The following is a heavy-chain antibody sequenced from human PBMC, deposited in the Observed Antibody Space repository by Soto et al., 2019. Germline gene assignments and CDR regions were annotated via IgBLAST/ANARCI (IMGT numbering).Heavy chain of an antibody. V-gene: IGHV1-18*01. CDR2: ISAYNGNT. Sequence: QVHLVQSGAEVKKPGASVKVSCKASGYTFTNYGITWVRQAPGQGLEWMGWISAYNGNTNYAQKLQGRDTMTTDTYTSTAYMELRGLRSDDTAVYYCARVSVVTPLLRPYYVMDVWGQGTTVTVSS. CDR1: GYTFTNYG. J-gene: IGHJ6*02. CDR3: ARVSVVTPLLRPYYVMDV. D-gene: IGHD2-21*02.